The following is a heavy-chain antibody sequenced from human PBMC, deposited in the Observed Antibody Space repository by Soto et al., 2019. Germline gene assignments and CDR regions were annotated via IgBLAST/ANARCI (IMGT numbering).Heavy chain of an antibody. CDR2: VHHTGTS. V-gene: IGHV4-34*02. Sequence: QVALQQWGAGLLKPSQTLSLTCAVYGESFNDYFWTWIRQSPGGGLEWLAEVHHTGTSYYNPSLKSRLAVSVDTWRIHFSLNLTSLNAPDTATYYCARRKDSSRYFYCMEVWVQGTTVVVSS. D-gene: IGHD6-13*01. CDR3: ARRKDSSRYFYCMEV. CDR1: GESFNDYF. J-gene: IGHJ6*02.